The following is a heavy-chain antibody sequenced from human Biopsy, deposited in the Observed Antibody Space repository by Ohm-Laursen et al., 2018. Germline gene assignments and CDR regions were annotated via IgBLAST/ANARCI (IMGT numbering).Heavy chain of an antibody. J-gene: IGHJ5*02. Sequence: SLRLSCTASAFAFCYYGLHWVRQAPGKGLQWVAVRWSDGINKNYADSVKGRFTVSRDSSNNVLYLQMSSLRDEDSAVYYCARDDDTTGHYMILNHWGQGTLVTVSS. CDR3: ARDDDTTGHYMILNH. V-gene: IGHV3-33*01. CDR2: RWSDGINK. CDR1: AFAFCYYG. D-gene: IGHD3-9*01.